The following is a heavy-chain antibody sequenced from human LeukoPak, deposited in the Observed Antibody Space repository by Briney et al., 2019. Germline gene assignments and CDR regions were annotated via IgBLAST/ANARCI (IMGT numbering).Heavy chain of an antibody. Sequence: GGSLRLSCAASGFTFSSYGMHWVRQAPGKGLEWVSYISSSDSTVYYADSVKGRFTISRDNAKNSLYLQMNSLRAEDTALYYCARRDIVVVPAAIIGAFDIWGQGTMVTVSS. D-gene: IGHD2-2*02. V-gene: IGHV3-48*04. CDR1: GFTFSSYG. CDR2: ISSSDSTV. CDR3: ARRDIVVVPAAIIGAFDI. J-gene: IGHJ3*02.